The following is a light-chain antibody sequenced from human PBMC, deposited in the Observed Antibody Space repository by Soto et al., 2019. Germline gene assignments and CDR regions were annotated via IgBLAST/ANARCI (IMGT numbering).Light chain of an antibody. CDR3: QQYGSSPTWT. CDR2: GAS. CDR1: QSVSSNY. V-gene: IGKV3-20*01. J-gene: IGKJ1*01. Sequence: ESVLTQSPGTLSLSPGERATLSCRASQSVSSNYLAWYQQKPGQAPRLLIYGASTRATGIPDRFSGSGSGTDFTRTISRLEPEDSAVYYCQQYGSSPTWTFGQGTKVEIK.